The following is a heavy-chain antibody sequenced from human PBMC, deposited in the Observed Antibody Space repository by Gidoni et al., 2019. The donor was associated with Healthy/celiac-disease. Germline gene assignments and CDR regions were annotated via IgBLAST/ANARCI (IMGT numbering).Heavy chain of an antibody. CDR1: GFTFSDYY. V-gene: IGHV3-11*06. D-gene: IGHD4-17*01. Sequence: QVQLVESGGGLVKPGGSLRLSCAASGFTFSDYYMNWIRQAPGKGLEWVSYITSGSTYTKYADSVKGRFTISRDNAKNSLYLQMNSLRVEDTAVYYCARVGDYGADDWYFDLWGRGTLVTVSS. CDR2: ITSGSTYT. J-gene: IGHJ2*01. CDR3: ARVGDYGADDWYFDL.